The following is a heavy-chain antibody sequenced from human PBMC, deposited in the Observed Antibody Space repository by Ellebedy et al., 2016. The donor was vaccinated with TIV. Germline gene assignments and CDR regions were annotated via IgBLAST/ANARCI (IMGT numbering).Heavy chain of an antibody. CDR3: ARGGYNSGWGFDY. D-gene: IGHD6-19*01. CDR2: ISGSGRGST. V-gene: IGHV3-23*01. Sequence: GESLKISCAASGFTFSNYAMSWVRQAPGKGLEWVSTISGSGRGSTFYADSVKGRFTISRDDSKNTLYLQMNSLRAGDTALYHCARGGYNSGWGFDYWGQGTLVTVSS. CDR1: GFTFSNYA. J-gene: IGHJ4*02.